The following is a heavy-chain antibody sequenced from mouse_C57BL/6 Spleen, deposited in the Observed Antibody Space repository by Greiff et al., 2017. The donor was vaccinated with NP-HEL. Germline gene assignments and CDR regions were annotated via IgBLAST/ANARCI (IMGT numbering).Heavy chain of an antibody. V-gene: IGHV1-80*01. CDR1: GYAFSSYW. CDR2: IYPGDGDT. Sequence: QVQLKQSGAELVKPGASVKISCKASGYAFSSYWMNWVKQRPGKGLEWIGQIYPGDGDTNYNGKFKGKATLTADKSSSTAYMQLSSLTSEDSAVYFCARHYYGSRNFDYWGQGTTLTVSS. CDR3: ARHYYGSRNFDY. D-gene: IGHD1-1*01. J-gene: IGHJ2*01.